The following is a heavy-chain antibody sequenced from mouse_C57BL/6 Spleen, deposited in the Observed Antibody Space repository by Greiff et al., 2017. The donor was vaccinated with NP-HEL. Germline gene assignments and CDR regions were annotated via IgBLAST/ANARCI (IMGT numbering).Heavy chain of an antibody. J-gene: IGHJ2*01. D-gene: IGHD1-1*01. CDR3: TRCYGSSLFFDY. Sequence: VQLQQSGAELVRPGASVKLSCTASGFNIKDDYMHWVKQRPEQGLEWIGWIDPENGDTEYASKFQGKATITADTSSNTAYLQISSLTSEDTAVYYCTRCYGSSLFFDYWGQGTTLTVSS. V-gene: IGHV14-4*01. CDR2: IDPENGDT. CDR1: GFNIKDDY.